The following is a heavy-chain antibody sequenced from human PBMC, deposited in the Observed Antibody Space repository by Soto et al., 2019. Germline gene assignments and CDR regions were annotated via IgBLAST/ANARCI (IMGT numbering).Heavy chain of an antibody. V-gene: IGHV4-30-2*01. CDR2: IYHSGST. Sequence: SETLSLTCAVSGGSISSGGYSWSWIRQPPGKGLEWIGYIYHSGSTYYNPSLKSRVTISVDRSKNQFSLKLSSVTAADTAVYYCARVRTTVTTPSNWFDPWGQGTLVTVSS. CDR1: GGSISSGGYS. J-gene: IGHJ5*02. CDR3: ARVRTTVTTPSNWFDP. D-gene: IGHD4-17*01.